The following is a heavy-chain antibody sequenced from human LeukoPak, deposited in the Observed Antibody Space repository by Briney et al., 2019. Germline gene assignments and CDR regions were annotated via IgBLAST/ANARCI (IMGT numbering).Heavy chain of an antibody. D-gene: IGHD3-10*01. CDR2: INHSGST. J-gene: IGHJ6*03. CDR1: GGSFSGYY. V-gene: IGHV4-34*01. CDR3: ARRVVGTYGSGSYYGNYYYYYMDV. Sequence: SETLSLTCAVYGGSFSGYYWSWIRQPPGKGLDWIGEINHSGSTNYNPSPKIRVTISADTSKNQFSLKLSSVTAADTAVYYCARRVVGTYGSGSYYGNYYYYYMDVWGKGTTVTVSS.